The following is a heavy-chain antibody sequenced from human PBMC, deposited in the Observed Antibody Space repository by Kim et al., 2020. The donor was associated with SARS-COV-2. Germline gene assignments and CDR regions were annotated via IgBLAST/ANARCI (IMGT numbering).Heavy chain of an antibody. CDR3: ARGPQSRSGSPSNFDY. V-gene: IGHV1-18*01. CDR2: ISAYNGNT. CDR1: GYTFTSYG. Sequence: ASVKVSCKASGYTFTSYGISWVRQAPGQGLEWMGWISAYNGNTNYAQKLQGRVTMTTDTSTSTAYMELRSLRSDDTAVYYCARGPQSRSGSPSNFDYWGQGTLVTVSS. D-gene: IGHD3-10*01. J-gene: IGHJ4*02.